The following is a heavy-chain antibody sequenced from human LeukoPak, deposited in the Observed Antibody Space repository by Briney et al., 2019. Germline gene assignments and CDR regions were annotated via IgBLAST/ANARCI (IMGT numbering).Heavy chain of an antibody. CDR3: AKSDDSSGYYYGIVY. J-gene: IGHJ4*02. Sequence: GGSLRLSCAASGFTFSSYAMNWVRQAPGKGLDWVSALGGSGGSTNYADSVKGRFTISRDNSKNTLYLQMNSLRAEDTALYYCAKSDDSSGYYYGIVYWGQGTLVTVSS. CDR1: GFTFSSYA. CDR2: LGGSGGST. D-gene: IGHD3-22*01. V-gene: IGHV3-23*01.